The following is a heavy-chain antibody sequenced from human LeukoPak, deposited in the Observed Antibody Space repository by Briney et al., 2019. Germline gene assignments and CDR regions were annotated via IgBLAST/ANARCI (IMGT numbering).Heavy chain of an antibody. D-gene: IGHD6-19*01. CDR3: ARLHDSSGWDDFDY. Sequence: PSETLSLTCTVSGGSISSYYWSWIRQPPGKGLEWIGYIYYSGSTNYNPSLKSRVTISVDTSKNQFSLKLSSVTAADTAAYYCARLHDSSGWDDFDYWGQGTLVTVSS. J-gene: IGHJ4*02. CDR2: IYYSGST. CDR1: GGSISSYY. V-gene: IGHV4-59*01.